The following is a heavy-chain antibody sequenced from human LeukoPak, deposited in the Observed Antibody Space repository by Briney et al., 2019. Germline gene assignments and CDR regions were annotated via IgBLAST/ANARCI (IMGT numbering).Heavy chain of an antibody. V-gene: IGHV3-11*03. CDR2: ISPSSSYT. CDR1: GFTFSDYY. J-gene: IGHJ4*02. D-gene: IGHD2-21*02. Sequence: GGSLRLSCAASGFTFSDYYMSWIRQAPGKGLEWVSYISPSSSYTDYADSVKGRFTISRDNAKNSLYLQMNSLRAEDTAVYSCAKCSPMTASHYFDFWGQGTLVTVSS. CDR3: AKCSPMTASHYFDF.